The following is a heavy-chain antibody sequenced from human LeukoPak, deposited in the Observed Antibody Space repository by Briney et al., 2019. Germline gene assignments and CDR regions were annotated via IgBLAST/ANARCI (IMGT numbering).Heavy chain of an antibody. D-gene: IGHD4-17*01. CDR3: ARDLVTVTKGFDI. CDR2: ISHIGRT. J-gene: IGHJ3*02. V-gene: IGHV4-59*01. CDR1: GESFSSNY. Sequence: SETLSLTGAVSGESFSSNYWTWIRKSPGTGLKWIGYISHIGRTNYNPSLKSRVTISIDTSKNQFSLKLRSVTAADTAVYYCARDLVTVTKGFDIWGQGTMVSVSS.